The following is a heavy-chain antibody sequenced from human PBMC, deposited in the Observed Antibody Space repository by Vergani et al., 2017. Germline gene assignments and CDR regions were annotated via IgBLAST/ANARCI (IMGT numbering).Heavy chain of an antibody. CDR3: ARGSNGLVTN. Sequence: QVQLVQSGAEVKKPGASVKVSCKASGYTFTSYYIHWVRQAPGQGLEWMGWMNHNSGNTGYAQKFQGRVTITRNTSISTAYMELSSLRAEDTAVYYCARGSNGLVTNWGQGTLVTVSS. J-gene: IGHJ4*02. CDR1: GYTFTSYY. V-gene: IGHV1-8*03. D-gene: IGHD3/OR15-3a*01. CDR2: MNHNSGNT.